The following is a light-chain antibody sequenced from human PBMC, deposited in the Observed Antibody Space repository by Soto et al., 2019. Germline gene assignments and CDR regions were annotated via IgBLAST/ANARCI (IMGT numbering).Light chain of an antibody. CDR1: QDINNY. CDR2: DAS. Sequence: DIQLTQSPSSLSASVRDRVTITCHASQDINNYLNWYPQKRGKAPKLLIFDASSVESGVPSRFSASGSGTHFTFTISSLEPEDIETYHCQQYEDLPLTFGGGTRVERK. J-gene: IGKJ4*01. CDR3: QQYEDLPLT. V-gene: IGKV1-33*01.